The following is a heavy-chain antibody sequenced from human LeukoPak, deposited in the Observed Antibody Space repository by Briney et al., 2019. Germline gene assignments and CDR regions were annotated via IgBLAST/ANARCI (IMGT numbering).Heavy chain of an antibody. CDR2: IYTSGST. CDR1: AGSISSYY. CDR3: ATSRYEFTGRYYSGMHV. V-gene: IGHV4-4*07. J-gene: IGHJ6*02. Sequence: SETLSLTCTVSAGSISSYYWSWIRQPAGKGLEWVGRIYTSGSTNYNPSLKSRVTISVDTSKNQFSLNLTSVTAADTAVYYCATSRYEFTGRYYSGMHVWGQGTTVTVSS. D-gene: IGHD3-3*01.